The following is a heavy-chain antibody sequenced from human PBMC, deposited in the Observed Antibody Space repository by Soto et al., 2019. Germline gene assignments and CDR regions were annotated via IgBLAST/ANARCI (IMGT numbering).Heavy chain of an antibody. J-gene: IGHJ6*03. V-gene: IGHV4-39*01. CDR1: GGSISTGSYY. D-gene: IGHD3-10*01. Sequence: SETLSLICSVSGGSISTGSYYWGWIRQPPGKGPEWIGTGLNTGDTYYNPSLKSRVTISVDTSKNQFSLKLNSVTGADTAVYFCARGDRENYHYYYMDVWGKGTTVTVSS. CDR2: GLNTGDT. CDR3: ARGDRENYHYYYMDV.